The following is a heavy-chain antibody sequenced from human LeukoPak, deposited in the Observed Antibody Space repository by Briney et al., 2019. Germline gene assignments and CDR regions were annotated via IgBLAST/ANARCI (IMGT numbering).Heavy chain of an antibody. CDR3: ARWVIAVAGDYFDY. D-gene: IGHD6-19*01. J-gene: IGHJ4*02. CDR1: GGSISSYY. Sequence: PSETLSLTCTVSGGSISSYYWSWIRQPAGQGLEWIGRIYTSGSTNYNPSLKSRVTMSVDTSKNQFSLKLSSVTAADTAVYYCARWVIAVAGDYFDYWGQGTLVTVSS. CDR2: IYTSGST. V-gene: IGHV4-4*07.